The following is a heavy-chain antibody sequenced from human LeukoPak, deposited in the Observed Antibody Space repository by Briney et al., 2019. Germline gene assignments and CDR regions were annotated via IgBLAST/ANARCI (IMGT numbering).Heavy chain of an antibody. V-gene: IGHV3-64D*09. CDR2: ININGGRT. CDR1: GFTFSSYT. J-gene: IGHJ4*02. Sequence: GGSLRLSCSVSGFTFSSYTMHWVRQAPGKGLEYVSSININGGRTYYADSVKGRFTIFRDNSKNTLYLQMSSLRAEDTAVYYCVKDKWIDHWGQGTLVTVSS. D-gene: IGHD2-8*01. CDR3: VKDKWIDH.